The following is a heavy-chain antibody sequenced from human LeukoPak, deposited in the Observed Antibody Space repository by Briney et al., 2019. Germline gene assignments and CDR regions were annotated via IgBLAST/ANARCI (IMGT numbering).Heavy chain of an antibody. V-gene: IGHV3-30-3*01. CDR3: ARADGGSYYHFDY. CDR2: ISYDGSNK. J-gene: IGHJ4*02. Sequence: GGSLRLSCAASGFTFSSYAMHWVRQAPGKGLEWVAVISYDGSNKYYADSVKGRFTISRDNSKNALYLQMNSLRAEDTAVYYCARADGGSYYHFDYWGQGTLVTVSS. D-gene: IGHD1-26*01. CDR1: GFTFSSYA.